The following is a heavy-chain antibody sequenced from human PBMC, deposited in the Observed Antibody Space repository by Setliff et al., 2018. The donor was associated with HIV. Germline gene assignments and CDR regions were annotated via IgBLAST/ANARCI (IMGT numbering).Heavy chain of an antibody. J-gene: IGHJ6*04. CDR1: GYTLTELS. CDR2: MNLNSDVA. CDR3: ARGKGVRGVIITGGLDV. V-gene: IGHV1-8*01. D-gene: IGHD3-10*01. Sequence: ASVKVSCKISGYTLTELSIHWVRQATGQGLEWLGWMNLNSDVAGYAPGFHDRLTMTRSTSMDTTNLELRSLRSEDTAVYYCARGKGVRGVIITGGLDVWGKGTTVTAPQ.